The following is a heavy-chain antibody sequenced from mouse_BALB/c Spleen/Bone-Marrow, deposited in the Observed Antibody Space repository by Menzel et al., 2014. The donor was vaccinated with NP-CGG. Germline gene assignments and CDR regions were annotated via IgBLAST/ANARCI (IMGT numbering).Heavy chain of an antibody. V-gene: IGHV5-6-3*01. CDR2: INGNGGST. CDR3: VRGNYGNYVDYFDF. Sequence: DVKLVESGRGLVQPGGSLKLSCAASGFTFSNYGMSWVRQTPDKRLELVATINGNGGSTYYPDSVKGRFTISRDTAKNTLYLQMSSLKSEETAMYYCVRGNYGNYVDYFDFWGQGTTLTVSS. J-gene: IGHJ2*01. CDR1: GFTFSNYG. D-gene: IGHD2-1*01.